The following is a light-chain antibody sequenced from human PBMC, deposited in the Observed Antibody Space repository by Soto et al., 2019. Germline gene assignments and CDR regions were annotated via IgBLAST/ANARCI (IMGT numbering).Light chain of an antibody. CDR3: QQYNSYPWT. CDR2: KAS. V-gene: IGKV1-5*03. CDR1: QSISSW. J-gene: IGKJ1*01. Sequence: DIQMTQPPSTLSASVGDRVTITCRASQSISSWLAWYQQKPGKAPKLLIYKASSLESGVPSRFSGSGSSTEFTLTINSLQPDDFATYYCQQYNSYPWTFGQGTKVEIK.